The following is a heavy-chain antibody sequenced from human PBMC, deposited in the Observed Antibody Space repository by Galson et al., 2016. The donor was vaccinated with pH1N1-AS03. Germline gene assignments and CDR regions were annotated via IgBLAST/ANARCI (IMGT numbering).Heavy chain of an antibody. D-gene: IGHD3-16*01. CDR2: ISSSRRAI. V-gene: IGHV3-48*01. CDR1: GFTFSSYS. CDR3: ARDALGGEYGMDV. J-gene: IGHJ6*02. Sequence: FLRLSCAASGFTFSSYSMNWVRQAPGKGLEWVSYISSSRRAIYYADSVKGRFTISTDNAKNSLYLQMSSLRAEDTAVYYCARDALGGEYGMDVWGQGTTVTVSS.